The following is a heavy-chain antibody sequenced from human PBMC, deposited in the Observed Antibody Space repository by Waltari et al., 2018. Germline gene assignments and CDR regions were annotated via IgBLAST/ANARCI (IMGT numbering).Heavy chain of an antibody. CDR3: ARDGYYYDSSGYYPFDY. D-gene: IGHD3-22*01. J-gene: IGHJ4*02. CDR2: IYHSGST. Sequence: QVQLQESGPGLVKPSETLSLTCTVSGYSISSGYYWGWIRQPPGKGLGWIGSIYHSGSTYYNPSLKSRVTISVDTSKNQFSLKLSSVTAADTAVYYCARDGYYYDSSGYYPFDYWGQGTLVTVSS. CDR1: GYSISSGYY. V-gene: IGHV4-38-2*02.